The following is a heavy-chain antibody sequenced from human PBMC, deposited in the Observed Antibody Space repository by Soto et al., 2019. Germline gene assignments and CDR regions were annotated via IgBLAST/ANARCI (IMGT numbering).Heavy chain of an antibody. V-gene: IGHV4-61*01. J-gene: IGHJ3*02. CDR1: GGSVSSGSYY. Sequence: SETLSLTCTVSGGSVSSGSYYWSWIRQPPGKGLEWIGYIYYSGSTNYNPSLKSRVTISVDTSKNQFSLKLSSVTAADTAVYYCARDLDYGESFEAFDIWGQGTMVTVSS. CDR3: ARDLDYGESFEAFDI. CDR2: IYYSGST. D-gene: IGHD4-17*01.